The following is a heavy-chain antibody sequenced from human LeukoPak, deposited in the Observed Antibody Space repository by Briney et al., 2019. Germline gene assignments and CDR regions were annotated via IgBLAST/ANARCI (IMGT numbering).Heavy chain of an antibody. CDR3: ARDLSWELVFDY. J-gene: IGHJ4*02. Sequence: SETLSLTGTVSGGSISSYYWSWIGQPAGKGLEWIGRIYTSGSTNYNPSLKSRVTMSVDTSKNQFSLKLSSVTAADTAVYYCARDLSWELVFDYWGQGTLVTVSS. D-gene: IGHD1-26*01. CDR1: GGSISSYY. CDR2: IYTSGST. V-gene: IGHV4-4*07.